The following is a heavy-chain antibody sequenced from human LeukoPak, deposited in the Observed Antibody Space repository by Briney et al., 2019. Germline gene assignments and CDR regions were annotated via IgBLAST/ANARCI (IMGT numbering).Heavy chain of an antibody. D-gene: IGHD4-17*01. Sequence: GGSLRLSCAASGFTFSSYAMSWVRQAPGKGLEWVSAIRGSGGSTYYADSVKGRFTISRDNSKNTLYLQMNSLRAEDTAVYYCAKDIGGDYVFDYWGQGTLVTVSS. CDR3: AKDIGGDYVFDY. CDR2: IRGSGGST. V-gene: IGHV3-23*01. J-gene: IGHJ4*02. CDR1: GFTFSSYA.